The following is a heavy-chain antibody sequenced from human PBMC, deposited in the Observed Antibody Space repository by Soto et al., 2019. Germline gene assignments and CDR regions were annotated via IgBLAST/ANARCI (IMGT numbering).Heavy chain of an antibody. Sequence: QVQLQESGPGLVKPSQTLSLTCTVSGGSISSGDYYWSWIRQPPGKCLDWIGYIYYSGGTYYNPSPKIRVTIAVDTSKKQVPLKLSSATAACTAVYYCDRVLSGYPQRFDPWGQGTLVTVSS. CDR3: DRVLSGYPQRFDP. CDR2: IYYSGGT. V-gene: IGHV4-30-4*01. D-gene: IGHD3-3*01. CDR1: GGSISSGDYY. J-gene: IGHJ5*02.